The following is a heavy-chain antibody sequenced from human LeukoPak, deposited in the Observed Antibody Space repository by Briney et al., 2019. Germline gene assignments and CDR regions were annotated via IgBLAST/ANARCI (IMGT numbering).Heavy chain of an antibody. CDR1: GFTFSSYA. CDR3: AKGPKQWLTLFDY. V-gene: IGHV3-23*01. D-gene: IGHD6-19*01. J-gene: IGHJ4*02. Sequence: GGSPRLSCAASGFTFSSYAMSWVRQAPGKGLEWVSAISGSGGSTYYADSVKGRFTISRDNSKNTLYLQMNSLRAEDTAVYYCAKGPKQWLTLFDYWGQGTLVTVSS. CDR2: ISGSGGST.